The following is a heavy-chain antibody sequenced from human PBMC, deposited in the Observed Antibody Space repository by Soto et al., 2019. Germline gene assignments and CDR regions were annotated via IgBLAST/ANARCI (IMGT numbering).Heavy chain of an antibody. V-gene: IGHV4-34*01. CDR2: INHSGST. CDR1: GGSFSRYY. J-gene: IGHJ4*02. D-gene: IGHD6-13*01. Sequence: PSETLSLTCAVYGGSFSRYYWSWFRQPPGKGLEWIGEINHSGSTNYNPSLKRRVTISVDTSKNQFSLKLSSVTAADTAVYYCARFDRGSSRIYWGQGTLVTVSA. CDR3: ARFDRGSSRIY.